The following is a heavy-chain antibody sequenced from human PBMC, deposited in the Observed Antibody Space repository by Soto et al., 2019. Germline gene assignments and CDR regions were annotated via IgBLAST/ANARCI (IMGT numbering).Heavy chain of an antibody. CDR3: ARGDGLRYYYYGMDV. CDR2: ISSSSSYI. J-gene: IGHJ6*02. CDR1: GFTFSSYS. D-gene: IGHD3-16*01. Sequence: EVQLVESGGGLVKPGGSLRLSCAASGFTFSSYSMNWVRQAPGKGLEWVSSISSSSSYIYYADSVKGRFTISRDNAKNSLSRHMNSLRAGDTGVYYCARGDGLRYYYYGMDVWGQGSAVTVSS. V-gene: IGHV3-21*01.